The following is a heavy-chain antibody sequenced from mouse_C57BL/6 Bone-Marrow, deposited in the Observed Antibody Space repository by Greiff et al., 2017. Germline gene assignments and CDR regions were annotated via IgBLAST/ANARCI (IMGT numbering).Heavy chain of an antibody. J-gene: IGHJ2*01. V-gene: IGHV1-81*01. D-gene: IGHD1-1*01. Sequence: QVQLQQSGAELARPGASVKLSCKASGYTFTSYGISWVKQSTGQGLEWIGEIYPISGNTFYNEKFKGKATLTADKSSSPAYMELRSLTSEDAAVXICARVGGLVSTVVDYVDYWGQGTTRTVAS. CDR1: GYTFTSYG. CDR2: IYPISGNT. CDR3: ARVGGLVSTVVDYVDY.